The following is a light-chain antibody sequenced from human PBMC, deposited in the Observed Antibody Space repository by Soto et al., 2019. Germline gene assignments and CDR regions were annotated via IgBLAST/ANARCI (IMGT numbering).Light chain of an antibody. CDR1: QSVSSSY. V-gene: IGKV3-20*01. CDR3: QQYGSSPWLS. J-gene: IGKJ4*01. CDR2: GAS. Sequence: EIVLTQSPGTLSLSPGERATLSCRASQSVSSSYLAWYQQKPGQAPRLLLYGASSRATGIPDRFSGSGSGTDFTLTISRLEPEVFAVYYCQQYGSSPWLSFGGGTKVEIK.